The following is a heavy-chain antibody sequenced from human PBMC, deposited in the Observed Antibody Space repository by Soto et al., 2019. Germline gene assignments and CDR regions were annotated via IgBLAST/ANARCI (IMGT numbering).Heavy chain of an antibody. CDR1: GASFNDNH. V-gene: IGHV4-34*01. Sequence: PSETLSLTCNVSGASFNDNHWSWIRQSPGKGLDWIGDINHAGDTYYNPSLKSRLVISVDTSKSQFSLRLSSVTAADTAVYYCARGQSNAPMMRGIIGCFGPWGQGTTVTVSS. CDR2: INHAGDT. D-gene: IGHD3-10*01. J-gene: IGHJ5*02. CDR3: ARGQSNAPMMRGIIGCFGP.